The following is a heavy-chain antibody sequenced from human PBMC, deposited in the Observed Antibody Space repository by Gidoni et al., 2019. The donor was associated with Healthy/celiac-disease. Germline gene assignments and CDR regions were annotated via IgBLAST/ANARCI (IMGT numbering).Heavy chain of an antibody. V-gene: IGHV3-21*01. D-gene: IGHD2-15*01. CDR2: ISSSRSYI. CDR3: ARGYCSGGSCYLFDY. J-gene: IGHJ4*02. CDR1: GFTFRSYS. Sequence: EVQLVESGGGLVKPGGSLRLSCAASGFTFRSYSMNWVRQAPGKGLEWVSSISSSRSYIYYADSVKGRFTISRDNAKNSLYLQMNSLRAEDTAVYYCARGYCSGGSCYLFDYWGQGTLVTVSS.